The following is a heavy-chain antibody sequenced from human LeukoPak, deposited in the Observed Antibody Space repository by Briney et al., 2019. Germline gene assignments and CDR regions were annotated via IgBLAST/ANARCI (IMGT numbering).Heavy chain of an antibody. CDR3: AREQWTTVTKYFDC. CDR1: GSTFSRNS. D-gene: IGHD4-11*01. CDR2: ISSSSSYI. V-gene: IGHV3-21*01. J-gene: IGHJ4*02. Sequence: PGGSLRLSCAASGSTFSRNSMNWVRQAPGKGLEWVSSISSSSSYIYYADSVKGRFTISRHNAKNSLFLQMNSLRAEDTAVYYCAREQWTTVTKYFDCWGQGTLVTVSS.